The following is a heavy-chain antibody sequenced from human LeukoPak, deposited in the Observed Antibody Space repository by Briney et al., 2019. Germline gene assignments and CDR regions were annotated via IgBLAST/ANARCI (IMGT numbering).Heavy chain of an antibody. Sequence: SETLSLTCTVSGGSISSFYWSWIRQPPGKGLEWIGYIYYSGSTNYNPSLKSRVTMSVDTSQNQFSLKLNSVTEADTAVYYCASAGLYDSGVDYWGQGTLVTVSS. V-gene: IGHV4-59*01. D-gene: IGHD3-10*01. CDR3: ASAGLYDSGVDY. CDR2: IYYSGST. CDR1: GGSISSFY. J-gene: IGHJ4*02.